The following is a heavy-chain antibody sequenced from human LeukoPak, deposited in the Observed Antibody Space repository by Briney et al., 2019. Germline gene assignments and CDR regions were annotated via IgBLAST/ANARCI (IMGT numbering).Heavy chain of an antibody. CDR3: ARLLSSDWYKGAFDI. J-gene: IGHJ3*02. CDR1: GGSVSSGSYY. CDR2: IYHSGSI. V-gene: IGHV4-61*01. Sequence: KPSETLSLTCTVSGGSVSSGSYYWSWIRQPPGKGLEWIGYIYHSGSINYNPSLKSRVTISVDTSKNQFSLKLSSVTAADTAVYYCARLLSSDWYKGAFDIWGQGTMVTVSS. D-gene: IGHD6-19*01.